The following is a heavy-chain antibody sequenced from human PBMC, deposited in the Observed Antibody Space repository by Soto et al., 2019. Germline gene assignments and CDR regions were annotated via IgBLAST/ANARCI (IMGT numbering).Heavy chain of an antibody. D-gene: IGHD6-13*01. CDR2: IYSGGST. J-gene: IGHJ6*02. V-gene: IGHV3-53*01. CDR3: ARTLTRIAALYYYYYYGMDV. CDR1: GFTVSSNY. Sequence: VGSLRLSCAASGFTVSSNYMSWVRQAPGKGLEWVSVIYSGGSTYYADSVKGRFTISRDNSKNTLYLQMNRLRAEDTAVYYCARTLTRIAALYYYYYYGMDVWGQGTTVTVSS.